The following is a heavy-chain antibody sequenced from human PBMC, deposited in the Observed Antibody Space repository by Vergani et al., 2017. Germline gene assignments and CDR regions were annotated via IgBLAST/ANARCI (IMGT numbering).Heavy chain of an antibody. V-gene: IGHV2-5*01. CDR1: GFSLSASAPG. J-gene: IGHJ4*02. D-gene: IGHD1-26*01. CDR3: AHIQCHGSCQNAELDY. Sequence: QITLKESGPTLVKPTQTLTLTCTFSGFSLSASAPGVAWIRQPTGKALEWLGVVYYNDEKRYTPSLKSRLTITKDTSKSQVVLTMTNMDRVDTATYSCAHIQCHGSCQNAELDYWGRGTLVTVSS. CDR2: VYYNDEK.